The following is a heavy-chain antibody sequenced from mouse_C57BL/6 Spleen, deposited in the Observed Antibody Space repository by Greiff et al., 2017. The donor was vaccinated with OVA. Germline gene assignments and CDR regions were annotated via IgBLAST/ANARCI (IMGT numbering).Heavy chain of an antibody. CDR3: ASSAVGYYWFAD. CDR1: GYAFTNYL. V-gene: IGHV1-54*01. D-gene: IGHD2-3*01. CDR2: INPGSGGT. J-gene: IGHJ3*01. Sequence: VKLLESGAELVRPGTSVKVSCKASGYAFTNYLIEWVKQRPGQGLEWIGVINPGSGGTNYNEKFKGKATLTADKSSSTAYMQLSRLTSDDSDVYLCASSAVGYYWFADWGQGTLVTVSA.